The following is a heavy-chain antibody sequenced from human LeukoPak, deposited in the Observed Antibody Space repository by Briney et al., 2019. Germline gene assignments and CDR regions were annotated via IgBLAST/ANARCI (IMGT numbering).Heavy chain of an antibody. CDR1: GFTFTSSA. D-gene: IGHD3-10*01. Sequence: SVKVSCKASGFTFTSSAVQWVRQTRGQRLEWIGWIVVGSGNANYAQKFQERVTITRDMSTSTAYMELSSLRSEDTAVYYCAAADYYGSLFYFDYWGQGTLVTVSS. CDR3: AAADYYGSLFYFDY. V-gene: IGHV1-58*01. CDR2: IVVGSGNA. J-gene: IGHJ4*02.